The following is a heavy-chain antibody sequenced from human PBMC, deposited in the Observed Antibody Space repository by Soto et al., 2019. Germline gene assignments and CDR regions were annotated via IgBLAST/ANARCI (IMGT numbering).Heavy chain of an antibody. J-gene: IGHJ3*02. CDR2: IVVGSGNT. Sequence: SVKVSCKASGFTFTSSAMQWVRQARGQRLEWIGWIVVGSGNTNYAQKFQERVTITRDMSTSTAYMELSSLRSEDTAVYYCAARGLVAPDAFDIWGQGTMVTVSS. CDR1: GFTFTSSA. D-gene: IGHD2-21*01. CDR3: AARGLVAPDAFDI. V-gene: IGHV1-58*02.